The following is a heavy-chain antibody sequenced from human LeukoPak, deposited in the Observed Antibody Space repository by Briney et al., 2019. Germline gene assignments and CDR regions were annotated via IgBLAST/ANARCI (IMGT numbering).Heavy chain of an antibody. CDR1: GGTFSTYA. J-gene: IGHJ4*02. CDR3: TRHYDSSGYPSLNYFDY. Sequence: SVKVSCKASGGTFSTYAISWVRQAPGQGLEWMGRVIPMFGTAAYAQKFQGRVTITADKSTSTAYMELSSLRSEDTAVYYCTRHYDSSGYPSLNYFDYWGQGTLVTVSS. CDR2: VIPMFGTA. V-gene: IGHV1-69*06. D-gene: IGHD3-22*01.